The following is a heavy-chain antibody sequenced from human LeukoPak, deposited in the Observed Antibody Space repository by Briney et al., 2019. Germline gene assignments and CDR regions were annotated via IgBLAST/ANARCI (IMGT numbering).Heavy chain of an antibody. J-gene: IGHJ4*02. CDR1: GSSFTSYW. V-gene: IGHV5-51*01. D-gene: IGHD3-3*01. Sequence: GASLKISCKGSGSSFTSYWIGWVRPMPGKGLEWMGIIYPGDSDTRYSPSFQGQVTISADKSISTAYLQWSSLKASDTAMYYCARRNDFWSGYAFDYWGQGTLVTVSS. CDR2: IYPGDSDT. CDR3: ARRNDFWSGYAFDY.